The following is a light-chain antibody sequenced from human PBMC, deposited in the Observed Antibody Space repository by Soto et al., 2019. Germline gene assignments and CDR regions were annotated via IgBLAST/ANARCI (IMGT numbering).Light chain of an antibody. J-gene: IGKJ4*01. CDR2: AAS. CDR1: QGISSY. V-gene: IGKV1-8*01. Sequence: AIRMTHSPSSLSASTGDRVTITCRASQGISSYLAWYQQKPGKAPKLLIYAASTLQSGVPSRFSGSGSGTDFTLTISCLQFEDFATYYCQQYYSYHPRFGAGIKVDIK. CDR3: QQYYSYHPR.